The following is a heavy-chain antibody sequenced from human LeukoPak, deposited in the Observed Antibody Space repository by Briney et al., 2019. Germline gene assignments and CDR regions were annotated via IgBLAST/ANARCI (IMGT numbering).Heavy chain of an antibody. D-gene: IGHD3-22*01. V-gene: IGHV4-59*01. CDR3: ARGADSSGLFDY. J-gene: IGHJ4*02. Sequence: PSGTLSLTCTVSGGSISGYYWNWIRQPPGKGLEYIGYISYTGSTNYNPTLKSRVTISVDTSKNQFSLKLSSVTAADTAVYYCARGADSSGLFDYWGQGTLVTVSS. CDR2: ISYTGST. CDR1: GGSISGYY.